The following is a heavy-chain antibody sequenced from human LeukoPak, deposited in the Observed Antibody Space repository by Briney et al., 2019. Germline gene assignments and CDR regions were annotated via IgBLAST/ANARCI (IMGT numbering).Heavy chain of an antibody. J-gene: IGHJ4*02. D-gene: IGHD2/OR15-2a*01. CDR2: IYYSGST. Sequence: PSETLSLTCTVSGGSISTSSYYWGWIRQPPGKGLEWIGSIYYSGSTYYNPSLKSRVTISVDTSKNQFSLKLSSVTAADTAVYYCGRAFGAWDFDYWGQGTLVTVSS. CDR3: GRAFGAWDFDY. V-gene: IGHV4-39*01. CDR1: GGSISTSSYY.